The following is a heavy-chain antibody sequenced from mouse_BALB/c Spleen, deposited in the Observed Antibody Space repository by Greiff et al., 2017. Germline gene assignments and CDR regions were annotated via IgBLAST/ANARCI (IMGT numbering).Heavy chain of an antibody. Sequence: VQLKQSGPELVKPGASVKMSCKASGYTFTSYVMHWVKQKPGQGLEWIGYINPYNDGTKYNEKFKGKATLTSDKSSSTAYMELSSLTSEDSAVYYCARSITTATSYWYFDVWGAGTTVTVSS. D-gene: IGHD1-2*01. CDR3: ARSITTATSYWYFDV. CDR1: GYTFTSYV. V-gene: IGHV1-14*01. J-gene: IGHJ1*01. CDR2: INPYNDGT.